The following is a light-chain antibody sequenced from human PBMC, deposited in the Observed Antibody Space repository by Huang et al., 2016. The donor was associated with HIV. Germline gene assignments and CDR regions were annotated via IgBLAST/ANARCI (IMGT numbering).Light chain of an antibody. V-gene: IGKV4-1*01. Sequence: DIVMTQSPDSMTVSLGARATINCKSSQSVLHSSNNKNYLTWYQQKPGQPPKVLIYWASSRESGVPDRFIGSGSGTDFTLTISNLQAEDVAVYFCHQYFSTPQTFGQGTKVEIK. CDR1: QSVLHSSNNKNY. CDR2: WAS. CDR3: HQYFSTPQT. J-gene: IGKJ1*01.